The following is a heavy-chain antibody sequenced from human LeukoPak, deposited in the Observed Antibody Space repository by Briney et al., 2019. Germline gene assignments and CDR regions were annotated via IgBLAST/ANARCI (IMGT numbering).Heavy chain of an antibody. J-gene: IGHJ4*02. CDR3: ARDLIEDYFDY. Sequence: PGGSLRLSCAASGFTFSSYAMSWVRQAPGKGLEWVSAISGSGGSTYYADSVKGRFTISRDNAKNSLYLQMNSLRAEDTAVYYCARDLIEDYFDYWGQGTLVTVSS. CDR1: GFTFSSYA. D-gene: IGHD2-21*01. V-gene: IGHV3-23*01. CDR2: ISGSGGST.